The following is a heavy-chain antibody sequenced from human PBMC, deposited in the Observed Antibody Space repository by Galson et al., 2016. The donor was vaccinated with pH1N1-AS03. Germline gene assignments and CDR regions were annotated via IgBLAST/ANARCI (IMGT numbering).Heavy chain of an antibody. D-gene: IGHD2/OR15-2a*01. Sequence: SVKVSCKASGYTFNNYAITWLRQAPGQGLEWMGWISGYNGKTNYAQKLQGRIIITTDTTTTTAYMELTSLGSDDTAIYYCAREPNIVETRGVDYWGLGTLVTVSS. V-gene: IGHV1-18*01. CDR1: GYTFNNYA. J-gene: IGHJ4*02. CDR3: AREPNIVETRGVDY. CDR2: ISGYNGKT.